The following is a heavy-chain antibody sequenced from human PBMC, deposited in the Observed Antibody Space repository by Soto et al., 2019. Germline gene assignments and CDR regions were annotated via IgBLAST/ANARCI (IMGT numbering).Heavy chain of an antibody. V-gene: IGHV1-3*01. CDR3: ARWLGIAAAGTYYFDY. CDR1: GYTFTSYS. D-gene: IGHD6-13*01. Sequence: ASVKVSCNASGYTFTSYSMHWVRQAPGQRLEWMGWINAGNGNTKYSQKFQGRVTITRDTSASTAYMELSSLRSEDTAVYYCARWLGIAAAGTYYFDYWGQGTLVTVSS. J-gene: IGHJ4*02. CDR2: INAGNGNT.